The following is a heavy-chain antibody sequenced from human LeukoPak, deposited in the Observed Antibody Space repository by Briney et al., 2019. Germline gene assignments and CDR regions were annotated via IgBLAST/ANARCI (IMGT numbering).Heavy chain of an antibody. Sequence: SETLSLTCTVSGGSISSSSYYWGWIRQPPGKGLEWIGSIYYSGSTYYNPSVKSRVTISIDTSKNQFSLNLSSVTAADTAVYYCATTSRGGKTAVVPPNRGHNWFDPWGQGTLVTVSS. CDR1: GGSISSSSYY. CDR2: IYYSGST. J-gene: IGHJ5*02. CDR3: ATTSRGGKTAVVPPNRGHNWFDP. V-gene: IGHV4-39*01. D-gene: IGHD4-11*01.